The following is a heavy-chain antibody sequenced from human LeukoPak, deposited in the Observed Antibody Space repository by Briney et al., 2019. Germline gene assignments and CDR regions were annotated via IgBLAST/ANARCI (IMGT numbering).Heavy chain of an antibody. J-gene: IGHJ5*02. Sequence: PSETLPLTCTVSGGSISSYYWSWVRQPPGKGLEWIGYIQNSVTSYTDNPSLQSRVTISVDTSKNQFSLKVTSVTAAETAVYYCVRSPQLDPWGQGTLVTVSS. CDR1: GGSISSYY. V-gene: IGHV4-59*01. CDR2: IQNSVTSY. CDR3: VRSPQLDP.